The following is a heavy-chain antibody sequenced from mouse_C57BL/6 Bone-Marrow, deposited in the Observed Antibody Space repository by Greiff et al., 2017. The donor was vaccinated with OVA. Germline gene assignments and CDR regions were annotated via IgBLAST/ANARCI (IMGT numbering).Heavy chain of an antibody. CDR2: ISDGGSYT. Sequence: EVQRVESGGGLVKPGGSLKLSCAASGFTFSSYAMSWVRQTPEKRLEWVATISDGGSYTYYPDNVKGRFTISRDNAKNNLYLQMSHLKSEDTAMYYCARVERGYAWFAYWGQGTLVTVSA. V-gene: IGHV5-4*01. J-gene: IGHJ3*01. CDR3: ARVERGYAWFAY. CDR1: GFTFSSYA. D-gene: IGHD2-2*01.